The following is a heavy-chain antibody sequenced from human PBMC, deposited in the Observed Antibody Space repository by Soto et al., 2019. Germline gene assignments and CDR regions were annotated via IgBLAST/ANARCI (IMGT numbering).Heavy chain of an antibody. J-gene: IGHJ4*02. D-gene: IGHD2-2*01. CDR1: GGSISSGGYY. CDR3: ARGPIPAAMNAGFDY. CDR2: IYYSGST. Sequence: SETLSLTCTVSGGSISSGGYYWSWIRQHPGKGLEWIGYIYYSGSTYYNPSLKSRVTISVDTSKNQFSLKLSSVTAADTAVYYCARGPIPAAMNAGFDYWGQGTLVTVSS. V-gene: IGHV4-31*03.